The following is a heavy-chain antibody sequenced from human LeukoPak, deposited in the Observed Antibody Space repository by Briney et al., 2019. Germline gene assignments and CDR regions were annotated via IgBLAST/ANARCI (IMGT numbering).Heavy chain of an antibody. D-gene: IGHD2-2*01. V-gene: IGHV1-18*04. J-gene: IGHJ3*02. CDR1: GYTFTNYG. Sequence: GASVKVSCTASGYTFTNYGISWVRQAPGQGLEWMGWIRPYNDYTNYAQKLQGRVTMTTDTSTSTGYMELRSLRSDDTAVYYCARWYCSSTSCYAGAFDMWGQGTMVTVSS. CDR3: ARWYCSSTSCYAGAFDM. CDR2: IRPYNDYT.